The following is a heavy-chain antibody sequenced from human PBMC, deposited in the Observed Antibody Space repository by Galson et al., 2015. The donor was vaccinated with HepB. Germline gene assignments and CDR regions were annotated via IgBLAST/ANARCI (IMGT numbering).Heavy chain of an antibody. Sequence: SLRLSCAASGFTFSSYWMSWVRQAPGKGLEWVANIKQDGSEKYYVDSVKGRFTISRDNAKNSLYLQMNSLRAEDTAVYYCARDPYCSSTSCYSDNWFDPWGQGTLVTVSS. CDR2: IKQDGSEK. J-gene: IGHJ5*02. V-gene: IGHV3-7*01. CDR1: GFTFSSYW. CDR3: ARDPYCSSTSCYSDNWFDP. D-gene: IGHD2-2*02.